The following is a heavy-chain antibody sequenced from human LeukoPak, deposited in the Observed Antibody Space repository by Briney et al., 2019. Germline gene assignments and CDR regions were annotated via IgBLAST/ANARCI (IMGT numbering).Heavy chain of an antibody. V-gene: IGHV3-33*08. Sequence: GGSLRLSCVTSGFTFTDYGTHWVRQAPGKGLEWVALIWYDGNNQVYADSVKGRFTISRDNSKNTLYLQMNSLRAEDTAVYYCARIARSYSYYYGMDVWGRGTTVTVSS. CDR1: GFTFTDYG. J-gene: IGHJ6*02. CDR2: IWYDGNNQ. CDR3: ARIARSYSYYYGMDV. D-gene: IGHD1-26*01.